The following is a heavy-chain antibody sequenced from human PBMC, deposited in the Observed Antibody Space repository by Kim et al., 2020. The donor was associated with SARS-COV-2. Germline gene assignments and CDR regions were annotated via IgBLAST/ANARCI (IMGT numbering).Heavy chain of an antibody. V-gene: IGHV1-18*01. CDR2: ISAYNGNT. D-gene: IGHD2-15*01. Sequence: ASVKVSCKASGYTFTSYGISWVRQAPGQGLEWMGWISAYNGNTNYAQKLQGRVTMTTDTSTSTAYMELRSLRSDDTAVYYCARAGIVVVIAATEGYYYYGMDVWGQGTTVTVSS. J-gene: IGHJ6*02. CDR3: ARAGIVVVIAATEGYYYYGMDV. CDR1: GYTFTSYG.